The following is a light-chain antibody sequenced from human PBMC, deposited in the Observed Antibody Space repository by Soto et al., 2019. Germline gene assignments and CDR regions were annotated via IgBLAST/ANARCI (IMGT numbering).Light chain of an antibody. Sequence: EILLTQSPVTLSLSPGEGATLSCRASQTVSKNYLAWYHQKPGQAPRPLIYAASTRDTGIPDRFSGSGSGTDCTLSLSRLEPEDFEVFYCQQYAVSPITFGQGTRLEIK. CDR2: AAS. CDR1: QTVSKNY. J-gene: IGKJ5*01. V-gene: IGKV3-20*01. CDR3: QQYAVSPIT.